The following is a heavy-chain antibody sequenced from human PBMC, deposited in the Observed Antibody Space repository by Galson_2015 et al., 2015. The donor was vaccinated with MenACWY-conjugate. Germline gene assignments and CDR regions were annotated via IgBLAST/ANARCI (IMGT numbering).Heavy chain of an antibody. CDR1: GGTFSSYA. V-gene: IGHV1-69*13. Sequence: SVKVSCKASGGTFSSYAISWVRQAPGQGLEWMGGIIPIFGTANYAQKFQGRVTITADESTSTAYMELSSLRSEDTAVYYCARVPNGYCSGGSCYSGYYYYMDVWGKGTTVTVSS. J-gene: IGHJ6*03. D-gene: IGHD2-15*01. CDR3: ARVPNGYCSGGSCYSGYYYYMDV. CDR2: IIPIFGTA.